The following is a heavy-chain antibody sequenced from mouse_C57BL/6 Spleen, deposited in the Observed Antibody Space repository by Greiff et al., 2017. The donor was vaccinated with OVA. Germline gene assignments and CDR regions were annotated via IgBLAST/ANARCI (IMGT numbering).Heavy chain of an antibody. D-gene: IGHD2-1*01. Sequence: EVKLQESGPGLVKPSQSLSLTCSVTGYSITSGYYWNWIRQFPGNKLEWMGYISYDGSNNYNPSLKNRISITRDTSKNQFFLKLNSVTTEDTATYYCAREGVTGHFDYWGQGTTLTVSS. CDR3: AREGVTGHFDY. J-gene: IGHJ2*01. CDR1: GYSITSGYY. V-gene: IGHV3-6*01. CDR2: ISYDGSN.